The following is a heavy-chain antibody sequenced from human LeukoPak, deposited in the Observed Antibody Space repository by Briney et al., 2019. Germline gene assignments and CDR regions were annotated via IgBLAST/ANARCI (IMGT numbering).Heavy chain of an antibody. V-gene: IGHV4-61*09. CDR2: IYTSGST. Sequence: SETLSLTCTVSGGSISSGSNYWSWIRQPAGKGLEWIGHIYTSGSTKYSPSLKSRVTISVDTSKNQFSLKLTSLTAADTAMYYCARYSAGRYDFWRGYFHAFDIWGQGTMVTVSS. CDR3: ARYSAGRYDFWRGYFHAFDI. CDR1: GGSISSGSNY. D-gene: IGHD3-3*01. J-gene: IGHJ3*02.